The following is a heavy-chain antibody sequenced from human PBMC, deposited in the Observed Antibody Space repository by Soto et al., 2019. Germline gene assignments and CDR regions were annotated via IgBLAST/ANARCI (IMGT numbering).Heavy chain of an antibody. V-gene: IGHV6-1*01. CDR1: GDSVSSNSAA. CDR3: ARGREYYDSSGYSYHDNWFDP. J-gene: IGHJ5*02. D-gene: IGHD3-22*01. CDR2: TYYRSKWYN. Sequence: SQTLSRTCAISGDSVSSNSAALNWIRESPSRGLEWLGRTYYRSKWYNDYAVSVKSRITINPDTSKNQFSLQLNSVTPEDTAVYYCARGREYYDSSGYSYHDNWFDPWGQGTLVTVSS.